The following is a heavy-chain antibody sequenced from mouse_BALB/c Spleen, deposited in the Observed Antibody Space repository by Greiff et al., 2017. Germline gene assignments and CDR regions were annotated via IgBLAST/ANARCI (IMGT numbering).Heavy chain of an antibody. V-gene: IGHV1-80*01. Sequence: VQLQQSGAELVRPGSSVKISCKASGYAFSSYWMNWVKQRPGQGLEWIGQIYPGDGDTNYNGKFKGKATLTADKSSSTAYMQLSSLTSEDSAVYFCARGGYYYGTGYFDVWGAGTTVTVSS. D-gene: IGHD1-1*01. J-gene: IGHJ1*01. CDR2: IYPGDGDT. CDR3: ARGGYYYGTGYFDV. CDR1: GYAFSSYW.